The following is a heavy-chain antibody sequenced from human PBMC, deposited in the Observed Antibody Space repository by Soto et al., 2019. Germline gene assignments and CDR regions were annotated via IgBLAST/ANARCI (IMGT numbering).Heavy chain of an antibody. Sequence: QITVKESGPTLVKPTQTLTLTCTLSGFSLSTTTVGVGWIRQPPGKALEWLALIYWDDDRRYIPSLKNRITITKDTSGVHVFLTRTHMDPVDSVTFYCAHITPFDLNGYFLDYWGPGILVTVSS. J-gene: IGHJ4*02. CDR1: GFSLSTTTVG. CDR2: IYWDDDR. V-gene: IGHV2-5*02. CDR3: AHITPFDLNGYFLDY. D-gene: IGHD5-18*01.